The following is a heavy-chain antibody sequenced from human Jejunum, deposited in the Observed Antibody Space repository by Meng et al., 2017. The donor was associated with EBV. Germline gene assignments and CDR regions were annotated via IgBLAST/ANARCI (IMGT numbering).Heavy chain of an antibody. Sequence: QGHFVQSGAAVKESGASVKLSVKSSGYIFPDFALHWLRQAPGQSPEWMTWINPGTGGRQFSHKFQGRVTITSDTSASTVYMELSGLRSEDTAMYYCARELGGRFNYWGQGTLVTVSS. CDR2: INPGTGGR. V-gene: IGHV1-3*01. J-gene: IGHJ4*01. CDR3: ARELGGRFNY. CDR1: GYIFPDFA. D-gene: IGHD1-26*01.